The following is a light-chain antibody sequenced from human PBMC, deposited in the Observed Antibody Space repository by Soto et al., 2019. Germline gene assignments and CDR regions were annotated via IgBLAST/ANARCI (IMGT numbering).Light chain of an antibody. CDR1: QSISSW. V-gene: IGKV1-5*01. Sequence: DMKMYMSPSTLSASVGDRVTITCRASQSISSWLAWYQQKPGKAPKLLIYDASSLESGVPSRFSGSGSGTEFTLTISSLQPDDFATYYCQQYNSYLGTFGQGGKVDVK. CDR2: DAS. J-gene: IGKJ1*01. CDR3: QQYNSYLGT.